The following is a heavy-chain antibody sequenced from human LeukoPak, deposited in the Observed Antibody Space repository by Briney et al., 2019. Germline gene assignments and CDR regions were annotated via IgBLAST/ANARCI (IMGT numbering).Heavy chain of an antibody. Sequence: SETLSLTCAVYGGSFSGYYWSWMRQRPGKGLEWIGEINHSGSTNYNPSLKSRVTISVDTSKNQFSLKLSSVTAADTAVYYCARGRDIAVAGTGPNFDYWGQGTLVTVS. D-gene: IGHD6-19*01. CDR2: INHSGST. V-gene: IGHV4-34*01. CDR1: GGSFSGYY. J-gene: IGHJ4*02. CDR3: ARGRDIAVAGTGPNFDY.